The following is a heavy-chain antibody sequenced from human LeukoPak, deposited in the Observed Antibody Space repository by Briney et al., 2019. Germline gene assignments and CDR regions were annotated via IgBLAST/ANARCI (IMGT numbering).Heavy chain of an antibody. J-gene: IGHJ6*04. CDR2: IKQDGSEK. V-gene: IGHV3-7*01. Sequence: HPGGSLRLSCAASGFTFSNYWMSWVRQAPGKGLEWVANIKQDGSEKYYVDSVRGRFTISRDNAKTSLYLQMNSLRAEDTAVYYCARGRSMDVWGKGTTVTISS. CDR3: ARGRSMDV. CDR1: GFTFSNYW.